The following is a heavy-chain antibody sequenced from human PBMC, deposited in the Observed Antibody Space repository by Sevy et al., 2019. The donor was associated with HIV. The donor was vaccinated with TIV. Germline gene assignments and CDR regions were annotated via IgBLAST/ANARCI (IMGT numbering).Heavy chain of an antibody. CDR2: IRYDGSNK. CDR3: AKDGSSSARARYYYGMDV. Sequence: GESLKISCAASGFTFSSYGMHWVRQAPGKGLEWVAFIRYDGSNKYYADSVKGRFTISRDNSKNTLYLQMNSLRAEDTAVYYCAKDGSSSARARYYYGMDVWGQGTTVTVSS. J-gene: IGHJ6*02. CDR1: GFTFSSYG. D-gene: IGHD6-6*01. V-gene: IGHV3-30*02.